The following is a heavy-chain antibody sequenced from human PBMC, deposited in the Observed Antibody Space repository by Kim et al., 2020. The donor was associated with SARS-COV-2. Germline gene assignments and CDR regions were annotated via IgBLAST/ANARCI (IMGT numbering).Heavy chain of an antibody. CDR3: AKDRKSIGTIFGVVPYDAFDI. V-gene: IGHV3-23*01. Sequence: GGSLRLSCAASGFTFSSYAMSWVRQAPGKGLEWVSAISGSGGSTYYADSVKGRFTISRDNSKNTLYLQMNSLRAEDTAVYYCAKDRKSIGTIFGVVPYDAFDIWGQGTMVTVSS. D-gene: IGHD3-3*01. CDR2: ISGSGGST. J-gene: IGHJ3*02. CDR1: GFTFSSYA.